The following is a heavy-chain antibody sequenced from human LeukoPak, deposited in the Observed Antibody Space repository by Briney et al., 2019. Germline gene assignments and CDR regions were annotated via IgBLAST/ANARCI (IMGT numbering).Heavy chain of an antibody. CDR2: IWYDGRGK. CDR1: GFIFSNYG. J-gene: IGHJ4*02. CDR3: AKDTARGYTYGPDY. Sequence: GGSLRLSCAASGFIFSNYGTHWVRQAPGKGLEWVAVIWYDGRGKFYADSVKGRFTISRDNSKNTVFLQMNSLRAEDTAVYYCAKDTARGYTYGPDYWGQGTLLTVSS. D-gene: IGHD5-18*01. V-gene: IGHV3-33*06.